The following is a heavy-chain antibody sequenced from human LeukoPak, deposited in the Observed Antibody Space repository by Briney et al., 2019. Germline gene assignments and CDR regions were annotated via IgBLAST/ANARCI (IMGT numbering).Heavy chain of an antibody. CDR2: IYHSGAT. Sequence: PSETLSLTCAVYGGSFSGYYWALIRQPPGKGLEWIASIYHSGATYYNLSLKSRVSISVDTSKNQFALEVASVTATDTAVYFCATHPPAKYYFDSWGRGTLVTVSS. J-gene: IGHJ4*02. CDR3: ATHPPAKYYFDS. CDR1: GGSFSGYY. V-gene: IGHV4-34*01. D-gene: IGHD6-6*01.